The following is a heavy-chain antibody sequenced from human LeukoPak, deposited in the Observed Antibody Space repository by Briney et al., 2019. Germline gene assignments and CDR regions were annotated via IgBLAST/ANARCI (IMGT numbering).Heavy chain of an antibody. D-gene: IGHD1-26*01. V-gene: IGHV4-38-2*02. CDR2: INHSGST. Sequence: PSETLSLTCTVSGYSISSDYYWGWIRQPPGKGLEWIGEINHSGSTNYNPSLKSRVTISVDTSKNQFSLKLSSVTAADTAVYYCARGGSGWDFDYWGQGTLVTVSS. CDR1: GYSISSDYY. J-gene: IGHJ4*02. CDR3: ARGGSGWDFDY.